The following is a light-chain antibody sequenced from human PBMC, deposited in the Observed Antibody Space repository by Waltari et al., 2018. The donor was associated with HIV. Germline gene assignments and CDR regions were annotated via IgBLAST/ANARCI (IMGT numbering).Light chain of an antibody. CDR3: CTYAAKYVL. CDR1: GSDVGNFNF. CDR2: DVT. J-gene: IGLJ2*01. V-gene: IGLV2-11*01. Sequence: QSALTQPRSVSGSPGQSVTISCTRTGSDVGNFNFVSWYQHLPAKAPKLLIYDVTKRPSGVPDRFSGSKSGDTASLTISGLQAEDEADYYCCTYAAKYVLFGGGTNLNVL.